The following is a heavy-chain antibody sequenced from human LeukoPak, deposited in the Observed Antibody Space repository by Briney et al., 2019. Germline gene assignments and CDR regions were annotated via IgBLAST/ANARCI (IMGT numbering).Heavy chain of an antibody. D-gene: IGHD3-22*01. J-gene: IGHJ4*02. CDR3: AREATRWSSGILDY. CDR1: GYTFTSYA. CDR2: INTNTGNP. Sequence: AASVKVSYKASGYTFTSYAMNWVRQAPGQGLEWMGWINTNTGNPTYAQGFTGRFVFSLDTSVSTAYLQISSLKAEDTAVYYCAREATRWSSGILDYWGQGTLVTVSS. V-gene: IGHV7-4-1*02.